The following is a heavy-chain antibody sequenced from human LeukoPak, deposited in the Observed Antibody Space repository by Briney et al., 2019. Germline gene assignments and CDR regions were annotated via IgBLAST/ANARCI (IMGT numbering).Heavy chain of an antibody. CDR1: GGPISSYY. J-gene: IGHJ4*02. CDR2: IYYNRSP. V-gene: IGHV4-59*01. D-gene: IGHD3-3*01. CDR3: AREVRSSFGVVIMYYFDY. Sequence: PSETLSLTCTVSGGPISSYYWSWIRQPPGEGLEWIGYIYYNRSPNYNPSLKSRVTISMDTSKSQFSLKLRSVIAADTAVYYCAREVRSSFGVVIMYYFDYWGQGTLVTVSS.